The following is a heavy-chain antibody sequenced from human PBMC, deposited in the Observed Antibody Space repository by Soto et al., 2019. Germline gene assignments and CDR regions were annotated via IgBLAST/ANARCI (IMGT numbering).Heavy chain of an antibody. J-gene: IGHJ4*02. Sequence: GGSLRLSCAASGFTSSDHYMEWVRQAPGKGLEWVGRLKNKADGYTAECAASVKGRFTVSGDASMNFLFLQMDSLKTEDTAVYYCARRSKSRREFDYWGRGTLVTVSS. CDR1: GFTSSDHY. CDR2: LKNKADGYTA. CDR3: ARRSKSRREFDY. V-gene: IGHV3-72*01.